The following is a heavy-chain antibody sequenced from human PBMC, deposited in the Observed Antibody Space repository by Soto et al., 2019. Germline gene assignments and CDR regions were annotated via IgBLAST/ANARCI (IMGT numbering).Heavy chain of an antibody. V-gene: IGHV2-70*11. J-gene: IGHJ6*03. CDR3: ARIRFGDSSSYYYYMDV. CDR1: GFSLSTSGMC. CDR2: IDWDDDK. D-gene: IGHD6-13*01. Sequence: SGPTLVNPTQTLTLTCTFSGFSLSTSGMCVSWIRQPPGKALEWLARIDWDDDKYYSTSLKTRLTISKDTSKNQVVLTMTNMDPVDTATYYCARIRFGDSSSYYYYMDVWGKGTTVTVSS.